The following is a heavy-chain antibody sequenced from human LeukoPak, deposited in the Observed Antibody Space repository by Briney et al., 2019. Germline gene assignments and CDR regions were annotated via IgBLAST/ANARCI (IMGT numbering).Heavy chain of an antibody. CDR1: GFTFSSYG. CDR3: AKDPSTAADAFDI. CDR2: IWYDGSNK. V-gene: IGHV3-33*06. Sequence: GRSLRLSCAASGFTFSSYGMHWVRQAPGKGLEWVAVIWYDGSNKYYADSVKGRFTISRGNSKNTLYLQMNSLRAEDTAVYYCAKDPSTAADAFDIWGQGTMVTVSS. D-gene: IGHD5-18*01. J-gene: IGHJ3*02.